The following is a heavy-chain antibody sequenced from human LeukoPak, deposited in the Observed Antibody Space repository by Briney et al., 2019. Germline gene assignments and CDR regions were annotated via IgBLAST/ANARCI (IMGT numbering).Heavy chain of an antibody. CDR3: ARRELLSTPDAFDI. J-gene: IGHJ3*02. CDR1: GGSISSSSYY. CDR2: IYYSGST. Sequence: SETLSLTCTVSGGSISSSSYYWGGIRQPPGKGLEWIGSIYYSGSTYYNPSLKSRVTISVDTSKNQFSLKVSSVTAADTAVYYCARRELLSTPDAFDIWGQGTMVTVSS. D-gene: IGHD3-10*01. V-gene: IGHV4-39*01.